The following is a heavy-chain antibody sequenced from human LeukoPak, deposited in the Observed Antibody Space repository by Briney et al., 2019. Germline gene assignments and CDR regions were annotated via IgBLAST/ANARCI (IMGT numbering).Heavy chain of an antibody. Sequence: ASVKVSCKASGYPFSSHGTTWVRQAPGQGLDWMGWISCYNGDTHYAQNFQGRVTMTTDKFTSTAYMELKSLRSDDTAIYYCASVRASCGGWHSFFDYWGRGTLVAVSS. CDR2: ISCYNGDT. CDR3: ASVRASCGGWHSFFDY. CDR1: GYPFSSHG. J-gene: IGHJ4*02. V-gene: IGHV1-18*01. D-gene: IGHD2-15*01.